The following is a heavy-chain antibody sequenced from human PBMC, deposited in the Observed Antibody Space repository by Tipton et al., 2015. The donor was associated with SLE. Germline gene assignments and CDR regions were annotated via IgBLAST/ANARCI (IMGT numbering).Heavy chain of an antibody. CDR2: IYYSGST. Sequence: GLVKPSETLSLTCTVSGGSISSGGYYWSWIRQHPGKGLEWIGYIYYSGSTYYNPSLKSRVTISVDTSKNQFSLKLSSVTAADTAVYYCARHRFQSFTVVNWGQGTLVTVSS. CDR3: ARHRFQSFTVVN. D-gene: IGHD2-15*01. CDR1: GGSISSGGYY. J-gene: IGHJ4*02. V-gene: IGHV4-31*03.